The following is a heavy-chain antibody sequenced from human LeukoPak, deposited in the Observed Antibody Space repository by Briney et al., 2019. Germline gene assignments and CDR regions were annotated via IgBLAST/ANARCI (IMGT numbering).Heavy chain of an antibody. J-gene: IGHJ4*02. CDR1: GYTFSSYG. CDR3: ARGDYGDRFDY. V-gene: IGHV1-18*01. D-gene: IGHD3-16*01. Sequence: GASGKVSCKASGYTFSSYGINWVRQAPGQGLEGRGWISVYIGNTNYAQKLQGRVTMTTDTFTSTAYMELRSLRSDDTAVYYCARGDYGDRFDYWGQGTLVTVSS. CDR2: ISVYIGNT.